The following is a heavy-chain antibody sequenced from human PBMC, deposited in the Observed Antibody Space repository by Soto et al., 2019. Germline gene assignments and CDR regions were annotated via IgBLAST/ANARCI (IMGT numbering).Heavy chain of an antibody. CDR1: GGTFSSYA. Sequence: QVQLVQSGAEVKKPGSSVKVSCKASGGTFSSYAISWVRQAPGQGLEWMGGIIPSFGTANYAQKFQGRVTITADESTSTADMELSRLSSEDTAVYDCARDTGAGAATNMGWFDPWGQGTLVTVSS. V-gene: IGHV1-69*01. D-gene: IGHD6-19*01. CDR2: IIPSFGTA. CDR3: ARDTGAGAATNMGWFDP. J-gene: IGHJ5*02.